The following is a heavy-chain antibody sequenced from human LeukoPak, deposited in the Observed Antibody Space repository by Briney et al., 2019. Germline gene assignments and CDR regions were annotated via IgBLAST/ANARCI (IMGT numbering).Heavy chain of an antibody. D-gene: IGHD6-25*01. CDR1: GFTSSNYW. Sequence: PGGSLRLSCTASGFTSSNYWMAWARQAPGKGLEWVAHIEQDGSKKEYVDSVKGRFTISRDNAKNSVYLDMISLRVEDTAVYYCTKWRAAQSEFDYWGQGTLVTVSS. J-gene: IGHJ4*02. V-gene: IGHV3-7*01. CDR3: TKWRAAQSEFDY. CDR2: IEQDGSKK.